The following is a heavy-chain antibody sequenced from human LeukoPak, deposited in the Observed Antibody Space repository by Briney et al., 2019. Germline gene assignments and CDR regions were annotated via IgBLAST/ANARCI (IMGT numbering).Heavy chain of an antibody. V-gene: IGHV3-30-3*01. J-gene: IGHJ4*02. Sequence: GGSLRLSCATSGFTFSRYAMHWVRQAPGKGLEWVALISYDANIGSNKYYADSVKGRFTISRDNSKNTLYLQMNSLRAEDTAVYYCARDGGYDFWGGYYQDYWGQGTLVTVSS. D-gene: IGHD3-3*01. CDR1: GFTFSRYA. CDR3: ARDGGYDFWGGYYQDY. CDR2: ISYDANIGSNK.